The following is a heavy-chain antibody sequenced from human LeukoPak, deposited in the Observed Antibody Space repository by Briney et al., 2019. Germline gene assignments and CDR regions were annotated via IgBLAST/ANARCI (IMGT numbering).Heavy chain of an antibody. Sequence: GASVKVSCKASGYTFTGYYMHWVRQAPGQGLEWVGWINPNSGGTNYAQKFQGRVTMTRDTSISTAYMELSRLRSDDTAVYYCATINYYGSWSYLDWFDPWGQGSLVTVSS. CDR1: GYTFTGYY. V-gene: IGHV1-2*02. J-gene: IGHJ5*02. CDR2: INPNSGGT. D-gene: IGHD3-10*01. CDR3: ATINYYGSWSYLDWFDP.